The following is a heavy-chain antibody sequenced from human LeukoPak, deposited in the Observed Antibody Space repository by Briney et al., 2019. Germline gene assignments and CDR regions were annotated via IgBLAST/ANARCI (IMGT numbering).Heavy chain of an antibody. CDR1: GFTFSSYG. V-gene: IGHV3-23*01. CDR3: AKPPRGSGEDY. CDR2: ISGSGGST. D-gene: IGHD3-10*01. J-gene: IGHJ4*02. Sequence: GGSLRLSCAASGFTFSSYGMNWVRQPPGKGLEWVSGISGSGGSTYYADSVKGRFTISRDNSKNTLYLQMNSLRAEDTAVYYCAKPPRGSGEDYWGQGTLVTVSS.